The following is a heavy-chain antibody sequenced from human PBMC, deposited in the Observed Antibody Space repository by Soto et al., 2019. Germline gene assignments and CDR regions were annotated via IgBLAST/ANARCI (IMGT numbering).Heavy chain of an antibody. Sequence: SETLSLTCTVSGGSISSYYWSWIRQPPGKGLEWIGYIYYSGSTNYNPSLKSRVTISVDTSKNQFSLKLSSVTAADTAVYYCARRNSGYDYHWFDPWGQGTLVTVS. J-gene: IGHJ5*02. CDR1: GGSISSYY. D-gene: IGHD5-12*01. V-gene: IGHV4-59*01. CDR3: ARRNSGYDYHWFDP. CDR2: IYYSGST.